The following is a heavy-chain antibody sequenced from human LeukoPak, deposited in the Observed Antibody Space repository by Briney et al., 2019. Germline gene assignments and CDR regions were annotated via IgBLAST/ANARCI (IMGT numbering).Heavy chain of an antibody. V-gene: IGHV4-59*11. Sequence: PSETLSLTCTVSGGSISSHYWSWIRQPPGKGLEWIGYIYYSGSTNYNPSLKSRVTISVDTSKNQFSLKLSSVTAADTAVYYCARRPHGAFDIWGQGTMVTVSS. CDR2: IYYSGST. J-gene: IGHJ3*02. CDR3: ARRPHGAFDI. CDR1: GGSISSHY.